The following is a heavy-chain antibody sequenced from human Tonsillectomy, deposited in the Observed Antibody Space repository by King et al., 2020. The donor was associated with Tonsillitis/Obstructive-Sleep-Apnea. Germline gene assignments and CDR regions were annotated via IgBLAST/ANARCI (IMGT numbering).Heavy chain of an antibody. CDR1: GYTFGDYA. D-gene: IGHD3-22*01. CDR3: TRGFYESSGYYTFDY. V-gene: IGHV3-49*04. J-gene: IGHJ4*02. Sequence: VQLVESGGGLVQPGRSLRLSCTASGYTFGDYAMSWVRQAPGKGLEWVGFIRSKAYGGTTEYAASVKGRFTISRDDSKSIAYLQMNSLKTEDTAVYYCTRGFYESSGYYTFDYWGQGTLVTVSS. CDR2: IRSKAYGGTT.